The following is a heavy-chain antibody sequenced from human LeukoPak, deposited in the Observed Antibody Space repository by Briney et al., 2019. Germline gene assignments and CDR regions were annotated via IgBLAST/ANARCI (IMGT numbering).Heavy chain of an antibody. CDR1: GYSFTNYW. D-gene: IGHD1-26*01. CDR2: IYPGDSDT. V-gene: IGHV5-51*01. CDR3: ARVGEEWELLSYYYYMDV. J-gene: IGHJ6*03. Sequence: GESLKISCKGSGYSFTNYWIAWVRQMPGKGLEWMGIIYPGDSDTRYSSSFQGQVTISADKSISTAYLQWSSLKASDTAMYYCARVGEEWELLSYYYYMDVWGKGTTVTVSS.